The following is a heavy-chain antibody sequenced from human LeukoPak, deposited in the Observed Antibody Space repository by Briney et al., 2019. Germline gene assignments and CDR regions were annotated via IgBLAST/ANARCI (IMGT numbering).Heavy chain of an antibody. V-gene: IGHV3-66*01. CDR2: IYSGGST. Sequence: GGSLRLSCAAPGFTVSSNYMSWVRQAPGKGLEWVSVIYSGGSTYYADSVKGRFTISRDNSKNTLYLQMNSLRAEDTAVYYCAKDEAVAGTVNNWGQGTLVTVSS. J-gene: IGHJ4*02. CDR3: AKDEAVAGTVNN. D-gene: IGHD6-19*01. CDR1: GFTVSSNY.